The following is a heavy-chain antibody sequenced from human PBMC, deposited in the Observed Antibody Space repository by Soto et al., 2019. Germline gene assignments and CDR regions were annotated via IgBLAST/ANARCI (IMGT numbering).Heavy chain of an antibody. D-gene: IGHD6-6*01. CDR1: GFTFSSYG. J-gene: IGHJ3*02. CDR3: AKESLSSSSSLVWYAFDI. Sequence: GGSLRLSCAASGFTFSSYGMHWVRQAPGKGLEWVAVISYDGSNKYYADSVKGRFTISRDNSKNTLYLQMNSLRAEDTAVYYCAKESLSSSSSLVWYAFDIWGQGTMVTVSS. V-gene: IGHV3-30*18. CDR2: ISYDGSNK.